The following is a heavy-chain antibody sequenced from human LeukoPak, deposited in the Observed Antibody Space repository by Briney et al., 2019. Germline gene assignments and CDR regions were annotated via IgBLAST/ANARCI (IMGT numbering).Heavy chain of an antibody. J-gene: IGHJ3*02. Sequence: PSDTLSLTCTVSGGSISSYYWSWIRQPPGKGLEWIGYIYYSGSTNYNPSLKSRVTISVDTSKNQFSLKLSSVTAADTAVYYCARRVAAAGTGAFDIWGQGTMVTVSS. V-gene: IGHV4-59*01. CDR2: IYYSGST. CDR3: ARRVAAAGTGAFDI. D-gene: IGHD6-13*01. CDR1: GGSISSYY.